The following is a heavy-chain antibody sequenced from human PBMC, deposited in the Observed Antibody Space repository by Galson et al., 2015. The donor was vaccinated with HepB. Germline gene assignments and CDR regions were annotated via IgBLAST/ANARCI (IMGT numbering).Heavy chain of an antibody. Sequence: SLRLSCAGSGYTFSSYTMSWVRQAPGKGLEWISYITTGGNSLFYLDSVKDRFTISRDNANNSLYLQMNSLRDEDTAVYFCARSPWSPLYFDHWGQGTLVTVSS. V-gene: IGHV3-48*02. CDR3: ARSPWSPLYFDH. J-gene: IGHJ4*02. CDR2: ITTGGNSL. CDR1: GYTFSSYT. D-gene: IGHD2-15*01.